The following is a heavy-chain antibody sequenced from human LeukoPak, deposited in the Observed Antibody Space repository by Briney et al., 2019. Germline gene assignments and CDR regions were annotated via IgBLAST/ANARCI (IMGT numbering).Heavy chain of an antibody. V-gene: IGHV3-48*01. D-gene: IGHD2-2*01. J-gene: IGHJ4*02. CDR3: VTYCYSTSCYPFDY. Sequence: GGSLRLSCAASGFTFSSYSMNWVRQAPGKGLEWVSYISSSSSTIYYADSVKGRFTISRDNSKNTLYLQMNSLRAEDTAIYYYVTYCYSTSCYPFDYWGQGTLVTVSS. CDR2: ISSSSSTI. CDR1: GFTFSSYS.